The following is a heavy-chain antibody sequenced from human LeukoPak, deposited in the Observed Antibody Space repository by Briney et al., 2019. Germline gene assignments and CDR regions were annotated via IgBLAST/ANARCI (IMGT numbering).Heavy chain of an antibody. CDR2: ISAYNGNT. CDR3: ASVYSSSWSLPFDY. CDR1: GYTFTSYG. Sequence: ASVKVSCKASGYTFTSYGISWVRQAPGQGLEWMGWISAYNGNTNYAQKLQGRVTMTTDTSASTAYMELSSLRSEDTAVYYCASVYSSSWSLPFDYWGQGTLVTVSS. J-gene: IGHJ4*02. D-gene: IGHD6-13*01. V-gene: IGHV1-18*01.